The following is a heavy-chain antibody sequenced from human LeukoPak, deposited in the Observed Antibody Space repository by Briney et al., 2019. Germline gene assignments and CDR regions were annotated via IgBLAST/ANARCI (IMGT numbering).Heavy chain of an antibody. CDR2: ITTYNENT. D-gene: IGHD6-19*01. J-gene: IGHJ4*02. CDR3: ARGAGQKGQAFDY. CDR1: GYTFTSYA. Sequence: ASVKVSCKASGYTFTSYAISWVRQAPGQGLEWMGWITTYNENTNYAQNLQGRVTMTTDTSTRTAYMELKSLRSDATAVYYCARGAGQKGQAFDYWGQGTLVSVSS. V-gene: IGHV1-18*01.